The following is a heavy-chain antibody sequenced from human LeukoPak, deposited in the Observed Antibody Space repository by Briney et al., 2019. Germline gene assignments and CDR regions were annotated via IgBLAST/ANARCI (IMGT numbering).Heavy chain of an antibody. CDR1: GGSISSGGYS. V-gene: IGHV4-30-2*01. CDR3: ARAPPLIYYDSSGSYFDY. J-gene: IGHJ4*02. Sequence: SETLSLTCAVSGGSISSGGYSWSWIRQPPGKGLEWIGCIYHSGTTYYNPSLKSRVIISVDRSKTQFSLNLSSVTAADTAVYYCARAPPLIYYDSSGSYFDYWGQGTLVTVSS. CDR2: IYHSGTT. D-gene: IGHD3-22*01.